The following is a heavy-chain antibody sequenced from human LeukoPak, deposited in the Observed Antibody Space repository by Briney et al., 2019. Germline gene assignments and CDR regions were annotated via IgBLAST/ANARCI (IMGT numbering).Heavy chain of an antibody. V-gene: IGHV4-39*01. Sequence: SETLSLTCTVSGFSISRSSYYWDWMRQPPGKGLEWIGSIDYSGSTFYNPTLESRLTIPLDRSKNQFSLKLSSVTAADTAVYYCARHLGFDGSYPNFPFDYWGQGTLVTVSS. D-gene: IGHD1-26*01. CDR1: GFSISRSSYY. CDR3: ARHLGFDGSYPNFPFDY. CDR2: IDYSGST. J-gene: IGHJ4*02.